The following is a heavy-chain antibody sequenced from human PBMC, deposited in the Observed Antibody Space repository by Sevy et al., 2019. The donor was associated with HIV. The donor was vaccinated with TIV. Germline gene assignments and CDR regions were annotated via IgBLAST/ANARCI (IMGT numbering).Heavy chain of an antibody. Sequence: GGSLRLSCVVSGFSVSTNYVSWVRQAPGKGLEWVSAIYSGGNTYYGDSVKGRFTISRDNSKNTVYLQINGLRAEDTAFYYCARETLSGYNVWGQGTLVTVSS. D-gene: IGHD5-12*01. CDR1: GFSVSTNY. CDR2: IYSGGNT. V-gene: IGHV3-53*01. J-gene: IGHJ4*02. CDR3: ARETLSGYNV.